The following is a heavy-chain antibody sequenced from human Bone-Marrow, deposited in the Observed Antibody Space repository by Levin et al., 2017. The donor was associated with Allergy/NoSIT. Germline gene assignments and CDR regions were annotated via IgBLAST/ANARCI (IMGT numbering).Heavy chain of an antibody. Sequence: GESLKISCKASGYSFTTFWISWVRQMPGKGLEWVGRIDPRDSYRSYSPSFQGHVTVSVDQSISTAYLQWSSLEASDTAIYYCARRCGGDCYSDAFDVWGQGTMVVVSS. CDR2: IDPRDSYR. D-gene: IGHD2-21*02. CDR3: ARRCGGDCYSDAFDV. CDR1: GYSFTTFW. V-gene: IGHV5-10-1*01. J-gene: IGHJ3*01.